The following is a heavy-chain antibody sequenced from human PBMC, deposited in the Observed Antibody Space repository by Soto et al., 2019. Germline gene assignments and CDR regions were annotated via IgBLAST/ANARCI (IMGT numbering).Heavy chain of an antibody. CDR3: ARGEVVVTVHYYGMAV. D-gene: IGHD2-15*01. CDR2: IWYDGSNK. V-gene: IGHV3-33*01. J-gene: IGHJ6*02. Sequence: QVQLVESGGGVVQPGRSLRLSCAASGFTFSSYGMHWVRQAPGKGLEWVAVIWYDGSNKYYADSVKGRFTISRDNSKNTLYLQMNSLRAEDTAVYYCARGEVVVTVHYYGMAVWGQGTTVTVSS. CDR1: GFTFSSYG.